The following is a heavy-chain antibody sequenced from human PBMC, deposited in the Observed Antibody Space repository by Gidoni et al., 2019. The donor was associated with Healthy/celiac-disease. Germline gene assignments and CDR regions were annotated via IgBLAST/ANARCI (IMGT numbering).Heavy chain of an antibody. Sequence: HVQLQDSAPGLVNPSRPLSLPRTFSGSSSCRGCYYWSWSRQHPGKGLEWIGYIYYSGSTYYNPSLKSRVTISVDTSKNQFSLKLSSVTTADTAVYYCARDVHNLGQIVDAFDIWGQGTMVTVSS. D-gene: IGHD3-16*01. CDR3: ARDVHNLGQIVDAFDI. J-gene: IGHJ3*02. CDR1: GSSSCRGCYY. CDR2: IYYSGST. V-gene: IGHV4-31*03.